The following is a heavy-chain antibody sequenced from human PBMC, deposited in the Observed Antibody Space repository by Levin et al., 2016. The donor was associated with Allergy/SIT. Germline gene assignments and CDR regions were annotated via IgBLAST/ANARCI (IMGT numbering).Heavy chain of an antibody. CDR2: IIPILGIA. J-gene: IGHJ5*02. D-gene: IGHD6-13*01. V-gene: IGHV1-69*04. Sequence: SVKVSCKASGGTFSSYAISWVRQAPGQGLEWMGRIIPILGIANYAQKFRGRVTITADKSTSTAYMELSSLRSEDTAVYYCARVGAAGHNWFDPWGQGTLVTVSS. CDR1: GGTFSSYA. CDR3: ARVGAAGHNWFDP.